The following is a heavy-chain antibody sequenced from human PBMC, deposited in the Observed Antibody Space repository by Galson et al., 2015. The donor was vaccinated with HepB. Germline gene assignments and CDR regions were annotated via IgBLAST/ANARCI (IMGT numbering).Heavy chain of an antibody. D-gene: IGHD3-3*01. Sequence: SLRLSCAASGFTFNSYWMHWVRQAPGKGLMWISRVNTDGTETTYADSVKGRFTISRDNAKNTYYLQMNSLSPEDTAIYYCVRGGTGYYRLFHGDAFDVWGLGTMVTVPS. CDR3: VRGGTGYYRLFHGDAFDV. J-gene: IGHJ3*01. CDR1: GFTFNSYW. CDR2: VNTDGTET. V-gene: IGHV3-74*03.